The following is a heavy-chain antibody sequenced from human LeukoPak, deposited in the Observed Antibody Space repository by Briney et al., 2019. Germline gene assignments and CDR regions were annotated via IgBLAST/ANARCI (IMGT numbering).Heavy chain of an antibody. CDR3: ATERGKYYPSDAFDI. D-gene: IGHD3-10*01. J-gene: IGHJ3*02. Sequence: ASVKVSCKVSGYTLTELSMHWVRQAPGKGLEWMGGFDPEDGETTYAQKFQGRVTMTEDTSTDTAYMELSSLRSEDTAVYYCATERGKYYPSDAFDIWGQGTMVTVSS. V-gene: IGHV1-24*01. CDR1: GYTLTELS. CDR2: FDPEDGET.